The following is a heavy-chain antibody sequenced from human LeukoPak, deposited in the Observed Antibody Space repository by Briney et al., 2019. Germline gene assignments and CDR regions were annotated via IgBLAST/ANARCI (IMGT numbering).Heavy chain of an antibody. CDR1: GFSFSNYC. CDR2: IYYSGST. Sequence: PGGSLRLSCAASGFSFSNYCMNWVRQPPGKGLEWIGSIYYSGSTYYNPSLKSRVTISVDKSKNQFSLKLSSVTAADTAVHYCARDRLPHLFDYWGQGTLVTVSS. V-gene: IGHV4-39*07. D-gene: IGHD5-12*01. J-gene: IGHJ4*02. CDR3: ARDRLPHLFDY.